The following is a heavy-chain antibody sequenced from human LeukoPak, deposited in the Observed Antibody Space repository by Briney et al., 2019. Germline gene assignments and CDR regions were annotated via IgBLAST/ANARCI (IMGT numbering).Heavy chain of an antibody. J-gene: IGHJ5*02. V-gene: IGHV5-51*01. Sequence: GESLKISCKGSGYRFTSYWIAWVRQMPGKGLEWMGIIYPGDSDTRYSPSFQGQVTISADKSISTAYLQWNTLKASDTAMYYCARHGPLGDHNWFDPWGQGTLVTVSS. CDR1: GYRFTSYW. CDR3: ARHGPLGDHNWFDP. D-gene: IGHD4-17*01. CDR2: IYPGDSDT.